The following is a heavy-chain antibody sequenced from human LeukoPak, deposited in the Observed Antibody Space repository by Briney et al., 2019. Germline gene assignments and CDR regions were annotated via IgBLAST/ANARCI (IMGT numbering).Heavy chain of an antibody. V-gene: IGHV3-23*01. Sequence: PGGSLRLSCAASGFSFSSYAMSWVRQAPGKGLEWVSTFSGSGGITYYADSVKGRFSISRDNSKSTLYLQMNSLRVEDTAVYFCAKDLVPYSSGWFFDSWGQGTLVTVSS. CDR1: GFSFSSYA. J-gene: IGHJ4*02. D-gene: IGHD6-19*01. CDR3: AKDLVPYSSGWFFDS. CDR2: FSGSGGIT.